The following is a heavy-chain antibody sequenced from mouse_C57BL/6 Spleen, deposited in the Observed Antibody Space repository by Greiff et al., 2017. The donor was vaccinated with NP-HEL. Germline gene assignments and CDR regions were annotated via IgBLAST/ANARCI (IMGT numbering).Heavy chain of an antibody. Sequence: QVQLQQPGAELVKPGASVKMSCKASGYTFTSYWITWVKQRPGQGLAWIGDIYPGSGSTNYNEKFKSKATLTVDTSSSTAYMQLSSLTSEDSAVYYCARGGNYYSNSLYAMDDWGQGTSVTVSS. CDR3: ARGGNYYSNSLYAMDD. CDR1: GYTFTSYW. D-gene: IGHD2-5*01. J-gene: IGHJ4*01. V-gene: IGHV1-55*01. CDR2: IYPGSGST.